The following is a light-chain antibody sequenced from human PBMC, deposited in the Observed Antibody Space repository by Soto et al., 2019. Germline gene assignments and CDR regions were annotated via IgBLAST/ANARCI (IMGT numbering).Light chain of an antibody. CDR2: DVI. J-gene: IGLJ3*02. CDR1: SSDVGIYNY. Sequence: QSALTQPRSVSGSPGQSVTISCTGTSSDVGIYNYVSWYQHHPDKAPKLIIYDVIKRPSGVPDRFSGSKSGITASLTISGLQADDEADYYCCSYAATSTLVFGGGTKVTVL. V-gene: IGLV2-11*01. CDR3: CSYAATSTLV.